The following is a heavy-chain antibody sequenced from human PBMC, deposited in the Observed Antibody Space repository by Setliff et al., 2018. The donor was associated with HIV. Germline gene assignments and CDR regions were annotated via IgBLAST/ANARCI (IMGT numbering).Heavy chain of an antibody. Sequence: GASVKVSCKASGGTFSSYAISWVRQAPGQGLEWMGGIIPILGIANYAQKFQGRVTITADKSTSTAYMELSSLRSEDTAVYYCARGKRRGRDGYNYVSGTYYYGMDVWGQGTTVTVSS. CDR1: GGTFSSYA. D-gene: IGHD5-12*01. CDR3: ARGKRRGRDGYNYVSGTYYYGMDV. CDR2: IIPILGIA. J-gene: IGHJ6*02. V-gene: IGHV1-69*10.